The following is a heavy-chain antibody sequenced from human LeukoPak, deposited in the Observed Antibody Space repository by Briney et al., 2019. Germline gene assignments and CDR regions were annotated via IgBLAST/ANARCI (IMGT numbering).Heavy chain of an antibody. CDR2: INHSGST. Sequence: KPSETLSLTCAVYGGSFSGYYWSWLRQPPGKGLEWIGEINHSGSTNYNPSLKSRVTISVDTSKNQFSLKLSSVTAADTAVYYCARGNPGRLVQWLVRTNWYFDLWGRGTLVTVSS. CDR1: GGSFSGYY. D-gene: IGHD6-19*01. J-gene: IGHJ2*01. CDR3: ARGNPGRLVQWLVRTNWYFDL. V-gene: IGHV4-34*01.